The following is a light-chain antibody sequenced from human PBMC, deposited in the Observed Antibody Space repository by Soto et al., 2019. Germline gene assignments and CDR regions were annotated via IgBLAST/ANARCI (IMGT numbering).Light chain of an antibody. CDR3: KQYNTWPRT. J-gene: IGKJ1*01. V-gene: IGKV3-15*01. Sequence: EIVMTQSPATLSVPPGERASLYCRASQSVSTNFAWYQQRPGQAPRLLFYGASIRATAVPARFTASGSGTEFTLTISSLQSEDFAVYYCKQYNTWPRTFGKGTKVDIK. CDR2: GAS. CDR1: QSVSTN.